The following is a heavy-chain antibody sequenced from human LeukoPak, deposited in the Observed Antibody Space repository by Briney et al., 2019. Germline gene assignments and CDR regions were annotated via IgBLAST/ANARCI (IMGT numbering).Heavy chain of an antibody. CDR2: IYYSGST. Sequence: SETLSLTCTVSGGSISGYYWNWIRQTPGKGLEWIGYIYYSGSTNYNPSLKSRVTISVDTSKNQFSLKLSSVTAADTAVYYCATNGWYCLDHWGQGTLVTVSS. J-gene: IGHJ4*02. V-gene: IGHV4-59*01. D-gene: IGHD6-19*01. CDR1: GGSISGYY. CDR3: ATNGWYCLDH.